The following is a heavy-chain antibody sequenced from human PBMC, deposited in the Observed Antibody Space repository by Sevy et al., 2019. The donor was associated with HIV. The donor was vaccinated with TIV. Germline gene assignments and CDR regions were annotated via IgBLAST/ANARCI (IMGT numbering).Heavy chain of an antibody. CDR2: IIPILGTT. CDR3: ARGGPDAILTHYGMDV. J-gene: IGHJ6*02. CDR1: GGSFSFNG. V-gene: IGHV1-69*13. D-gene: IGHD3-9*01. Sequence: ASVKVSCKASGGSFSFNGISWVRQAPGQGLEWMAGIIPILGTTKYAQKFQDRVTITADESTSIVYMELTSLRSEDTAVYYCARGGPDAILTHYGMDVWGQRTTVTVSS.